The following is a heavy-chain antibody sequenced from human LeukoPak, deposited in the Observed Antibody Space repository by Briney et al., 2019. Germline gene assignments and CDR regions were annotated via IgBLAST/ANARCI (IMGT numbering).Heavy chain of an antibody. D-gene: IGHD6-6*01. CDR2: ISGSGGST. CDR1: GFTFSSYA. V-gene: IGHV3-23*01. J-gene: IGHJ4*02. Sequence: GGSLRLSCAASGFTFSSYAMSWVRQAPGGGLEWVSAISGSGGSTYYADSVKGRFAIPRDNSKSTLHLQMNSLRAEDTAVYYCAKAMYSSSSPGDYWGQGTLVTVSS. CDR3: AKAMYSSSSPGDY.